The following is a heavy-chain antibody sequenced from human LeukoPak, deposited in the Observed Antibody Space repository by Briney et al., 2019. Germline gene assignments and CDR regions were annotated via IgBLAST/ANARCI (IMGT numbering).Heavy chain of an antibody. CDR1: GFTFANAC. Sequence: GGSLRLSCAASGFTFANACMSWVRLAPGKGLEWVGHIKSKTDGGTTDYAAPVKGRFTISRDDSRNTLYLQMNSLKTEDTAVYYCTTGTWIQLWLADYWGQGTLVTVSS. CDR3: TTGTWIQLWLADY. J-gene: IGHJ4*02. D-gene: IGHD5-18*01. V-gene: IGHV3-15*01. CDR2: IKSKTDGGTT.